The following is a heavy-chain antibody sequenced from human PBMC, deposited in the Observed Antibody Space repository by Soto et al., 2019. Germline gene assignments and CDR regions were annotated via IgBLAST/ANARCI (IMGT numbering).Heavy chain of an antibody. CDR2: ISYDGSDK. D-gene: IGHD3-22*01. CDR1: GFTFSSYA. Sequence: PGGSLRLSCAASGFTFSSYAMHWVRQAPGKGLEWVALISYDGSDKDYADSVKGRFTISRDNSRNTLFLQMNSLRAEDTAVYYCARDYYKYYDSSGYYRSPAYWGQGTLDNVSS. V-gene: IGHV3-30-3*01. J-gene: IGHJ4*02. CDR3: ARDYYKYYDSSGYYRSPAY.